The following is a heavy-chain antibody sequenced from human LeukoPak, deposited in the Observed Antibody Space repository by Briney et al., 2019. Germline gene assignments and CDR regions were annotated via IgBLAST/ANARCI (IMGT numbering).Heavy chain of an antibody. CDR1: GFTVSSNY. CDR2: IYSGGST. J-gene: IGHJ4*02. D-gene: IGHD6-19*01. Sequence: GGSLRLSCAASGFTVSSNYMSWVRQAPGKGLEWVSVIYSGGSTYYADSVKGRFTISRDNSKNTLYLQMNSLRAEDTAVYYCAKDGYSSGWTFDYWGQGTLVTVSS. CDR3: AKDGYSSGWTFDY. V-gene: IGHV3-53*01.